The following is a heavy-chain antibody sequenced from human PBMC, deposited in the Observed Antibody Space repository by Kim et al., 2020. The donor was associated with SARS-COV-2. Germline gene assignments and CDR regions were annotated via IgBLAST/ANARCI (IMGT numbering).Heavy chain of an antibody. CDR3: ARAVGVSVAPFDN. CDR1: GYTFSSYA. CDR2: INAGNGNS. Sequence: ASVKVSCKASGYTFSSYAMHWVRQAPGERLEWMGWINAGNGNSKYSEKFQGRIIITRDSSAGTAYMELSSLRSEDTAVYYCARAVGVSVAPFDNWGQGTL. V-gene: IGHV1-3*01. J-gene: IGHJ4*02. D-gene: IGHD3-3*01.